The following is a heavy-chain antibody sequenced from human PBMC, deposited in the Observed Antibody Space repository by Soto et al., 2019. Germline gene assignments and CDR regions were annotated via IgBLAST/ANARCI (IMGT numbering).Heavy chain of an antibody. V-gene: IGHV1-18*01. J-gene: IGHJ5*02. Sequence: QVQLVQSGAEVKQPGASVTVSCKTSGYTFTDHGINWVRQAPGQALEWIGWVSSYNGNTNYAYDLKDRVIMTADTSTSTAYMDLRNLRSDDTAVYYCAREREGSYSPVDLWGQGTLGTVAS. D-gene: IGHD2-21*01. CDR3: AREREGSYSPVDL. CDR1: GYTFTDHG. CDR2: VSSYNGNT.